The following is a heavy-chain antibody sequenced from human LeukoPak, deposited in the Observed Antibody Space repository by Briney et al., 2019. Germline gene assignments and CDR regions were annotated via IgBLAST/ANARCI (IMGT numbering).Heavy chain of an antibody. J-gene: IGHJ4*02. V-gene: IGHV1-69*13. CDR2: IIPIFGTA. Sequence: ASVKVSCEASGGTFSSYAISWVRQAPGQGLEWMGGIIPIFGTANYAQKFQGRVTITADESTSTAYMELSSLRSEDTAVYYRARIGMYSSSSPNDYWGQGTLVTVSS. CDR1: GGTFSSYA. D-gene: IGHD6-13*01. CDR3: ARIGMYSSSSPNDY.